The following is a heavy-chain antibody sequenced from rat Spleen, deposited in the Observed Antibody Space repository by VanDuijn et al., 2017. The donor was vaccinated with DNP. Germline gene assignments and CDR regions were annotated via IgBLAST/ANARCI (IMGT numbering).Heavy chain of an antibody. J-gene: IGHJ2*01. CDR3: IRWNSGHFDY. CDR2: ISTSSSTT. CDR1: GFTFSDYY. V-gene: IGHV5-25*01. D-gene: IGHD4-3*01. Sequence: EVQLVESGGDLVQSGRSLKLLCAASGFTFSDYYMAWIRQAPTKGLEWVAFISTSSSTTYYRDSVKGRFTVSRDNAKSTLYLQMNSLRSEDTATYYCIRWNSGHFDYWGQGVMVTVSS.